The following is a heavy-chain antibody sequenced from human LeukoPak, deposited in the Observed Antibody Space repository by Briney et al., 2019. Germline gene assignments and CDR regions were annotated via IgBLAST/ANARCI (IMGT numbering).Heavy chain of an antibody. Sequence: ASVKVSCKASGYTFTSYGISWVRQAPGQGLEWMGWISAYNGNTNYAQKFQGRVTMTRDTSISTAYMELSRLRSDDTAVYYCARVDVLRFLEWFDYWGQGTLVTVSS. V-gene: IGHV1-18*01. CDR2: ISAYNGNT. CDR3: ARVDVLRFLEWFDY. CDR1: GYTFTSYG. D-gene: IGHD3-3*01. J-gene: IGHJ5*01.